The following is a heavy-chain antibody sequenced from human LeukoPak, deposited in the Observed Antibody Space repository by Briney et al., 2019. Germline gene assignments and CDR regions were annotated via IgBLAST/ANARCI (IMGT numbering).Heavy chain of an antibody. D-gene: IGHD5-18*01. CDR3: AKDRTGYSYGYFLSP. Sequence: GGSLRLSCAASGFTFDSYWMTWVRQAPGKGLEWVSTITDSVSGGSTYYADSVKGRFTISRDNSKNTLYLQMSSLRAEDTAVYFCAKDRTGYSYGYFLSPWGQGTLVTVSS. CDR2: ITDSVSGGST. J-gene: IGHJ5*02. CDR1: GFTFDSYW. V-gene: IGHV3-23*01.